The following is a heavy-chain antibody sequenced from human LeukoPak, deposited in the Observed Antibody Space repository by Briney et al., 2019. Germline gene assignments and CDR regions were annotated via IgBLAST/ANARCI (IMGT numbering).Heavy chain of an antibody. Sequence: GGSLRLSCAASGFTFSNAWMSWVRQAPGKGLEWVGRIKSKTDGGTTDYAAPVKGRFTISRDDSKNTLYLQMNSLKTEDTAVYYCTNLSGWYRGDYWGQGTLVTVSS. CDR1: GFTFSNAW. J-gene: IGHJ4*02. V-gene: IGHV3-15*01. D-gene: IGHD6-19*01. CDR2: IKSKTDGGTT. CDR3: TNLSGWYRGDY.